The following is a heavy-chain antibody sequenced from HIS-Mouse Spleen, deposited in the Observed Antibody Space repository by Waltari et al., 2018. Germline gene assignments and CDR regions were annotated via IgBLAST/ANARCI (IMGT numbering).Heavy chain of an antibody. CDR3: AKASSGWLDY. CDR1: GFTFSSYG. V-gene: IGHV3-30*18. D-gene: IGHD6-19*01. Sequence: QVQLVESGGGVVQPGRSLRLSCAASGFTFSSYGMHWVRQAPGKGLEWVAVKSYDGSNKYYADSVKCQFTISRDNSKNTLYMQMNSLRAEDTAVYYCAKASSGWLDYWGQGTLVTVSS. J-gene: IGHJ4*02. CDR2: KSYDGSNK.